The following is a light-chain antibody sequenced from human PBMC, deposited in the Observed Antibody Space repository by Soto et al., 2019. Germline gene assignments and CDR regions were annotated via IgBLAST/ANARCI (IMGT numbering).Light chain of an antibody. J-gene: IGKJ5*01. CDR2: AAS. V-gene: IGKV1-39*01. CDR1: QSISSY. Sequence: DIQMTQSPSSLSASVGDRVTITCRASQSISSYLNWYQQKPGKAPKLLIYAASSLQSGVPSRFSGSGSGTDFTLTISSLQPEDFATYYCQQANSFPITSGQGTRLEIK. CDR3: QQANSFPIT.